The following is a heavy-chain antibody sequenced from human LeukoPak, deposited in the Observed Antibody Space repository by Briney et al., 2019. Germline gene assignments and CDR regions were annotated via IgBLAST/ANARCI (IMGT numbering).Heavy chain of an antibody. J-gene: IGHJ4*02. CDR1: GYSFTNYW. CDR2: IYPGDSDT. CDR3: TTKYYYGSGNSYNTYYFDY. Sequence: GESLKISCKGSGYSFTNYWIGWVRQMPGKGLEWMGIIYPGDSDTRYSPSFQGQVTISADKSISTAYLQWSSLKASDTAMYYCTTKYYYGSGNSYNTYYFDYWGQGTLVTVSS. V-gene: IGHV5-51*01. D-gene: IGHD3-10*01.